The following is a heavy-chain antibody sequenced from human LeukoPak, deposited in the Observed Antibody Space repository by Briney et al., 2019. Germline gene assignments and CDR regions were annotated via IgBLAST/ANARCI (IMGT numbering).Heavy chain of an antibody. Sequence: PGGSLRLSCAASGFTFSSYWMSWVRQAPGKGLEWVANIKQDGSEKYYVDSVTGRFTISRDNAKNSLYLQMNSLRAEDTAVYYCATHIVVVPAAIGWFDPWGQGTLVTVSS. D-gene: IGHD2-2*02. CDR1: GFTFSSYW. V-gene: IGHV3-7*01. CDR3: ATHIVVVPAAIGWFDP. CDR2: IKQDGSEK. J-gene: IGHJ5*02.